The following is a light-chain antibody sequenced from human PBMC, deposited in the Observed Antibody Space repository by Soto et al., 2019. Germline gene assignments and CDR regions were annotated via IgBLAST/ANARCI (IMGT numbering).Light chain of an antibody. CDR1: QSVSYN. CDR3: HQYNKWPSFT. J-gene: IGKJ4*01. Sequence: IVMTQSPATLSVSPGERATLSCRASQSVSYNLAWYQQKPDQPPRLLMYGASTRVTGIPARFSGSGSGTEFTLNISSLQSEDFAVYYCHQYNKWPSFTFGGGTKVEIK. V-gene: IGKV3-15*01. CDR2: GAS.